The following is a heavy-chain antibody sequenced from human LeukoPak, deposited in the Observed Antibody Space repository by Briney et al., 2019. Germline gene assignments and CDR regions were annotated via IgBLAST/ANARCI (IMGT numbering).Heavy chain of an antibody. D-gene: IGHD3-16*01. CDR3: GRALRTMITFGGLIGN. Sequence: GASVKVSCKSSGYTFTGYFLNWVRQAPGQGLEWMGCSNPHSGDSKFPQKFQGRVTMTRDTSISTAYMELSRLRSDDTAVYYCGRALRTMITFGGLIGNWGQGTLVTVSS. CDR2: SNPHSGDS. J-gene: IGHJ4*02. V-gene: IGHV1-2*02. CDR1: GYTFTGYF.